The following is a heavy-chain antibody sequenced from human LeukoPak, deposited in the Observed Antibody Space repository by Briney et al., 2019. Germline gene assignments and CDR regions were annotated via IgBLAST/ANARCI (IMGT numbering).Heavy chain of an antibody. CDR1: GYTFTSYG. CDR2: ISAYNGNT. J-gene: IGHJ4*02. V-gene: IGHV1-18*01. CDR3: ARVEAYYYDSSGASFDY. D-gene: IGHD3-22*01. Sequence: GASVKVSCKASGYTFTSYGISWVRQAPGQGLEWMGWISAYNGNTNYAQKLQGRVTMTTDTSTSTAYMELRSLRSEDTAVYYCARVEAYYYDSSGASFDYWGQGTLVTVSS.